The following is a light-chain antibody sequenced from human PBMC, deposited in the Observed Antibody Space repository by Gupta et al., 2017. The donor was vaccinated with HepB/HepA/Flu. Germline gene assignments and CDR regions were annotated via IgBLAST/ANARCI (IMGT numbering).Light chain of an antibody. CDR1: QSIVFSDGNTF. CDR3: VQGTHWPT. J-gene: IGKJ4*01. V-gene: IGKV2-30*01. Sequence: DVVLTQSPLSLPVTLGQPASISCRSSQSIVFSDGNTFLHWFQQRPGQSPRRLLYQVSKRDSGVPERFSGSGSGTDFTLRISRVEAEDVAMYYCVQGTHWPTFGGGTKVEIK. CDR2: QVS.